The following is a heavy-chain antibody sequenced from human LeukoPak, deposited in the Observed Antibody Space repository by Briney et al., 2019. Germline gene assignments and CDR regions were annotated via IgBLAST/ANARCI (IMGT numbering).Heavy chain of an antibody. V-gene: IGHV4-34*01. J-gene: IGHJ4*02. CDR3: ARGGGPSRPFDY. Sequence: ASETLSLTCAVYGGSFSGYYWSWIRQPPGKGLAWIGEVNHSGNNNYDPSLKSRVAISVDKSENHISLKLTSVTAADTAVYYCARGGGPSRPFDYSGQGTLVTVAS. CDR2: VNHSGNN. CDR1: GGSFSGYY.